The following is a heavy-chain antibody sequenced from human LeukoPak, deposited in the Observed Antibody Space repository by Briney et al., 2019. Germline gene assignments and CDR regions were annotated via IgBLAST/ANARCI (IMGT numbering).Heavy chain of an antibody. CDR1: GGSISSYY. J-gene: IGHJ5*02. V-gene: IGHV4-59*01. CDR3: ARWLYDSGSHNWFDP. Sequence: SETLSLTCTVSGGSISSYYWSWIRQPPGKGLEWIGYIYYSGSTNYNPSLKSRVTISVDTSKNQFSLKLSSVTAADTAVYYCARWLYDSGSHNWFDPWGQGTLVTVSS. D-gene: IGHD1-26*01. CDR2: IYYSGST.